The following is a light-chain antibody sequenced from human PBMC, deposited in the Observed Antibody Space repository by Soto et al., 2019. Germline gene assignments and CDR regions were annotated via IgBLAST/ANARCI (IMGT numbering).Light chain of an antibody. CDR2: GAS. CDR3: QQYGSSPLT. V-gene: IGKV3-20*01. Sequence: EIVLTQSPGTLSLSPGERATLSCRASQSVSSSYLAWYQQKPGQAPRLLIYGASSRATGIPDRFSGSGSGTDLTLTISRLEPEGFAVYYCQQYGSSPLTFGGGTKVEIK. CDR1: QSVSSSY. J-gene: IGKJ4*01.